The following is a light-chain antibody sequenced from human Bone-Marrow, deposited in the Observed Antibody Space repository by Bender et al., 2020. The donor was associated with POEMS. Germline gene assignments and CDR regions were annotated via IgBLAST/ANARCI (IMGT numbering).Light chain of an antibody. CDR2: SSH. V-gene: IGLV1-44*01. Sequence: QSVLTQPPSASGTPGQRVTISCSGGSSNIGAHAVNWYQHLPGTAPKLLIYSSHRRPSEVPDRFSGSRSGTSASLAISGLQSEDEADYFCSSYTGRGGLDSYVFGTGTKVTVL. CDR3: SSYTGRGGLDSYV. J-gene: IGLJ1*01. CDR1: SSNIGAHA.